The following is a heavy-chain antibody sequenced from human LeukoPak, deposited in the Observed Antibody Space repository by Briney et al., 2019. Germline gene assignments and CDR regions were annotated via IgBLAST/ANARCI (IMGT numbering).Heavy chain of an antibody. Sequence: PGGSLRLSCAASEFTFSSYAMSWVRQAPGKGLEWVSAISGSGGSTYYADSVKGRFTISRDNSKNTLYLQMNSLRAEDTALYYCARDGYYYGSGSSIVDYWGQGTLVTVSS. V-gene: IGHV3-23*01. CDR1: EFTFSSYA. CDR2: ISGSGGST. J-gene: IGHJ4*02. CDR3: ARDGYYYGSGSSIVDY. D-gene: IGHD3-10*01.